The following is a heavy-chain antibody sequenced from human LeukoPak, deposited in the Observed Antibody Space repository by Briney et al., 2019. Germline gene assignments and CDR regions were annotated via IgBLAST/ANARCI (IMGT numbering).Heavy chain of an antibody. CDR2: IYTSGSI. D-gene: IGHD3-9*01. CDR3: ARARYDILTGYSDDAFDI. J-gene: IGHJ3*02. CDR1: GGSISSYY. V-gene: IGHV4-4*07. Sequence: SETLSLTCTVSGGSISSYYWSWIRQPAGKGLEWIGRIYTSGSINYNPSLKSRVTMSVDTSKNQFSLKLSSVTAADTAVYYCARARYDILTGYSDDAFDIWGQGTMVTVSS.